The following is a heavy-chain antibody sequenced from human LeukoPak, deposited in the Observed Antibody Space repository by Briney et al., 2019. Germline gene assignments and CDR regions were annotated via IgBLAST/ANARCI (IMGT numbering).Heavy chain of an antibody. Sequence: PSETLSLTCTVSGGSISSYYWSWIRQPPGKGLEWIGYIYYSGSTNYNPSLKSRVTISVDTSKNQFSLKLSSVTAADTAVYYCASWSIAARKGAFDIWGQGTMVTVSS. D-gene: IGHD6-6*01. CDR3: ASWSIAARKGAFDI. V-gene: IGHV4-59*01. CDR2: IYYSGST. CDR1: GGSISSYY. J-gene: IGHJ3*02.